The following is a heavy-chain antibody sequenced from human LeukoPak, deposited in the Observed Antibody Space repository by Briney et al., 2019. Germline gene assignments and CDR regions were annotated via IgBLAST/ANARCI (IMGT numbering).Heavy chain of an antibody. CDR1: GFTFSSYA. D-gene: IGHD2-15*01. CDR3: AKDLWTSVGASTHFDY. J-gene: IGHJ4*02. Sequence: GGSLRLSCAASGFTFSSYAMSWVRQAPGKGLEWVSVISGSGGLEWVSVISGSGGSTDYADSVKGRFTISRDNSKNTLYLQMNSLRAEDTAVYYCAKDLWTSVGASTHFDYWGQGTLVTVSS. V-gene: IGHV3-23*01. CDR2: ISGSGGST.